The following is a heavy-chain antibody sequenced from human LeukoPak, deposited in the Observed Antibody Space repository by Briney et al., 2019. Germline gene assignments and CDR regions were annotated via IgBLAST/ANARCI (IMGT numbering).Heavy chain of an antibody. CDR2: NSGSGGST. CDR3: AKLFYYGNYLYYYYHMDV. V-gene: IGHV3-23*01. D-gene: IGHD4-11*01. Sequence: GGSLRLSCAASGFTFSSYAMSWVRQAPGKGLECVSANSGSGGSTYYADSVKGRFTISRDNSKNTLYLQMNSLRAEDTAVYYCAKLFYYGNYLYYYYHMDVWGKGTTVTVSS. CDR1: GFTFSSYA. J-gene: IGHJ6*03.